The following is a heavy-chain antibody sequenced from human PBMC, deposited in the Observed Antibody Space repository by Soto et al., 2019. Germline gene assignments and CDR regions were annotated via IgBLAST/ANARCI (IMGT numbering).Heavy chain of an antibody. D-gene: IGHD6-19*01. J-gene: IGHJ6*02. CDR1: GGSISTYY. Sequence: PSETLSLNCTVSGGSISTYYWSWIRQPPGKGLEWIGYIYYSGSTSYNPSLKSRVTISVDTSKNQFSLKLRSVTAADTAVYYCASDRSSGWDQGYGMDVWGQGTTVTVSS. CDR3: ASDRSSGWDQGYGMDV. CDR2: IYYSGST. V-gene: IGHV4-59*01.